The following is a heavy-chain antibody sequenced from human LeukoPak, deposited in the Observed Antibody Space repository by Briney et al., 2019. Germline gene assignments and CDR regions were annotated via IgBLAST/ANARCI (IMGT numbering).Heavy chain of an antibody. CDR1: GYTLTELS. Sequence: ASVKVSCKVSGYTLTELSMHWVRQAPGKGLEWMGGFDPEDGETIYAQEFQGRVTMTEDTSTDTAYMELSSLRSEDTAVYYCATDPGYSYGILTGGFDYWGQGTLVTVSS. V-gene: IGHV1-24*01. CDR3: ATDPGYSYGILTGGFDY. CDR2: FDPEDGET. D-gene: IGHD5-18*01. J-gene: IGHJ4*02.